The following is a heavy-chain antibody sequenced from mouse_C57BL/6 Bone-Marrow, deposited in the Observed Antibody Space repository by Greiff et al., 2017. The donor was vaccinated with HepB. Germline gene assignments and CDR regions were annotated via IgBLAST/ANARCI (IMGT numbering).Heavy chain of an antibody. D-gene: IGHD1-1*01. V-gene: IGHV1-64*01. CDR2: IHPNSGST. J-gene: IGHJ4*01. CDR1: GYTFTSYW. CDR3: ARAGTTVAHYAMDY. Sequence: VQLQQPGAELVKPGASVKLSCKASGYTFTSYWMHWVKPRPGQGLEWIGMIHPNSGSTNYNEKFKSKATLTVDKSSSTAYMQLSSLTSEDSAVYYCARAGTTVAHYAMDYWGQETSVTVSS.